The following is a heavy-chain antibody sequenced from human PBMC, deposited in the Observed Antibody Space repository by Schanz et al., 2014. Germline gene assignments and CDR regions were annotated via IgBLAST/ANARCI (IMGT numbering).Heavy chain of an antibody. CDR2: IWFDGTNK. CDR1: GFTLSSSG. Sequence: QAQLGESGGGVVQPGRSLRLSCSASGFTLSSSGMHWVRQAPCKGLEWLAVIWFDGTNKYNAGSVKGRFTISRDTSKNTMYLLPDSLRAEDTAVYYCAKHVKSLTGNDYWGQGTLXTVSS. D-gene: IGHD3-9*01. CDR3: AKHVKSLTGNDY. J-gene: IGHJ4*02. V-gene: IGHV3-33*06.